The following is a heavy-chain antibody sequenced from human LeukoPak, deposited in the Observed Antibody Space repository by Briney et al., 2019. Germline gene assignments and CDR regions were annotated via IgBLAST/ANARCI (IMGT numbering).Heavy chain of an antibody. CDR3: ARQARGYYDKSDFDY. V-gene: IGHV4-39*01. J-gene: IGHJ4*02. D-gene: IGHD3-22*01. Sequence: SETLSLTCTVSGGSISSSSYYWGWIRQPPGKGLEWIGSIYYSGSTYYNPSLKSRVTISVDTSKNQFSLKLSSVTAADTAVYYCARQARGYYDKSDFDYWGQGTLVTVSS. CDR1: GGSISSSSYY. CDR2: IYYSGST.